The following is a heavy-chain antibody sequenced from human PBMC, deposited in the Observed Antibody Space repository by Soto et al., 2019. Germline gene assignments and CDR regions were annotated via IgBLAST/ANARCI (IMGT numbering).Heavy chain of an antibody. CDR3: AKDTGGKWLAPDFDY. CDR2: ISGSGGST. CDR1: GLTFSSYA. J-gene: IGHJ4*02. V-gene: IGHV3-23*01. D-gene: IGHD6-19*01. Sequence: GGSLRLSCAASGLTFSSYAMSWVRQAPGKGLEWVSAISGSGGSTYYADSVKGRFTISRDNSKNTLYLQMNSLRAEDTAVYYCAKDTGGKWLAPDFDYWGQGTLVTVSS.